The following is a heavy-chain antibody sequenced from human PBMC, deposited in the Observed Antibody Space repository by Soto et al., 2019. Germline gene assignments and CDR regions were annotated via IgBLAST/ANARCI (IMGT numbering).Heavy chain of an antibody. CDR2: MNPDSGHA. J-gene: IGHJ4*02. D-gene: IGHD2-15*01. Sequence: ASVKVSCKASGYTFTNSDINWVRQAPGQGLEWMGWMNPDSGHAAYAQKFQGRVTLTTSTSTSTVYMEMRSLGSEDTAVYYCARRPHCSGGICYYGLDNWGQGTLVPVYS. CDR3: ARRPHCSGGICYYGLDN. V-gene: IGHV1-8*01. CDR1: GYTFTNSD.